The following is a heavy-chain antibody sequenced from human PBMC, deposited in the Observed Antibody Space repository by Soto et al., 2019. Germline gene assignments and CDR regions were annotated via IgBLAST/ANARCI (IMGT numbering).Heavy chain of an antibody. V-gene: IGHV3-23*01. D-gene: IGHD6-13*01. CDR3: AKDRGYPRDYFHY. CDR1: GFTLNNYG. J-gene: IGHJ4*02. CDR2: ISPNGQGI. Sequence: EVQLLESGGGLVQPGWSLRLSCAASGFTLNNYGMSWVRQALGKGLEWVSAISPNGQGIYYADSVKGRFIISKDNSKNTVFLHMDSLTADDTAVYYCAKDRGYPRDYFHYWGQGTLVTVSS.